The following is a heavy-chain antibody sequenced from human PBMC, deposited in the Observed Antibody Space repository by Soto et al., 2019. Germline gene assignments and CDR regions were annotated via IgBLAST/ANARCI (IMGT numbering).Heavy chain of an antibody. CDR2: IYHSGST. D-gene: IGHD2-15*01. Sequence: PSETLSLTCAVSGGSISSSNWWSWVRQPPGKGLEWIGEIYHSGSTNYNPSLKSRVTISVDKSKNQFSLKLSSVTAEDTAVYYCARDGDIVVVVAATGHYYGMDVWGQGTTVTVLL. V-gene: IGHV4-4*02. J-gene: IGHJ6*02. CDR1: GGSISSSNW. CDR3: ARDGDIVVVVAATGHYYGMDV.